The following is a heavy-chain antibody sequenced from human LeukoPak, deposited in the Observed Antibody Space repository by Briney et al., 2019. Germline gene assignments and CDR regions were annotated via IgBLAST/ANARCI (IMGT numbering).Heavy chain of an antibody. CDR3: ARTSVLRYFDWLLFDY. CDR2: ISSSGSTI. CDR1: GFTFSSYE. D-gene: IGHD3-9*01. V-gene: IGHV3-48*03. Sequence: PGGSLRLSCAASGFTFSSYEMNWVRQAPGKGLEWVSYISSSGSTIYYADSVKGRFTISRDNAKNSLYLQMNSLRAEDTAVYYCARTSVLRYFDWLLFDYWGQGTLVTVSS. J-gene: IGHJ4*02.